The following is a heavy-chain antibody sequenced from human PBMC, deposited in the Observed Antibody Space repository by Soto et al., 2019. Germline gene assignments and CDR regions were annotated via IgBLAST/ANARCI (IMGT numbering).Heavy chain of an antibody. J-gene: IGHJ4*02. CDR2: IYFNGNT. D-gene: IGHD3-16*01. Sequence: PSETLSLTCTVSAASFSKYYLTWIRQPPGKGLEWIGYIYFNGNTKYNPSLEGRLTISIDTSKKEFSLKLTSVTAADAAVYYCASVTFGGIVLAHWGQGTLVTVYS. V-gene: IGHV4-59*01. CDR3: ASVTFGGIVLAH. CDR1: AASFSKYY.